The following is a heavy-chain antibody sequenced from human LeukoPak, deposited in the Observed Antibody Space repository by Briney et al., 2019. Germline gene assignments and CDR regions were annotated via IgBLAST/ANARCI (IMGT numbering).Heavy chain of an antibody. Sequence: QSGGSLRLSCIASGFTLSPYWMTWVRQAPGRGLEWVANIKQDGSENYSVDSVKGRFTISRDNAKNSLFLQMNSLRADDTAVYYCARNAILGVAPSIGDVSVSAFDIWGQGTMVTVSS. CDR3: ARNAILGVAPSIGDVSVSAFDI. J-gene: IGHJ3*02. D-gene: IGHD3-3*01. CDR1: GFTLSPYW. V-gene: IGHV3-7*01. CDR2: IKQDGSEN.